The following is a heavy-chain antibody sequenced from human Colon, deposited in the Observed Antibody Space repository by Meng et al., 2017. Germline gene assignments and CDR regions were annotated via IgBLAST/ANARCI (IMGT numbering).Heavy chain of an antibody. CDR1: SGSISSSDW. J-gene: IGHJ4*02. CDR3: ARNGKWGFDY. Sequence: GQLQGSGPGLGKPSGTLSLTCAVSSGSISSSDWWSWVRLSPGKGLEWIGEFSHSGTTNYSPSLKSRSTISVDKSKSQFSLKLSSVTAADTAVYYCARNGKWGFDYWGQGTLVTVSS. CDR2: FSHSGTT. V-gene: IGHV4-4*02. D-gene: IGHD1-26*01.